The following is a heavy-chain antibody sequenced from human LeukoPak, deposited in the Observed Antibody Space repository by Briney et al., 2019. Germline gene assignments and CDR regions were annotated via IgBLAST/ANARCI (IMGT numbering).Heavy chain of an antibody. J-gene: IGHJ4*02. Sequence: GGSLRLSCAASGFTLSSYAMSWVRQGPGKGLEWVSAISVSGNTYHADSVKGRFTISRDNSKNTLYLQMHSLRAEDTAVYYCAKGGYYGSGELDYWGQGTLVTVSS. D-gene: IGHD3-10*01. CDR1: GFTLSSYA. V-gene: IGHV3-23*01. CDR2: ISVSGNT. CDR3: AKGGYYGSGELDY.